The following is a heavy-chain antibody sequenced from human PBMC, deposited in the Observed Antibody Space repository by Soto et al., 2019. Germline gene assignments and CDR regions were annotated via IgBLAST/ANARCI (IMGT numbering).Heavy chain of an antibody. CDR1: GGSFSNYA. Sequence: QVQLVQSGAEVKMPGSSVRVSCKASGGSFSNYAISWVRQAPGQGLEWMGGIIPMFGIGNYAEKFLGRVTITAAESTSTSHMELRSLRSEDRAVYFSARAYRENYFYAMDVWGQGTTVTVSS. D-gene: IGHD1-26*01. J-gene: IGHJ6*02. V-gene: IGHV1-69*01. CDR3: ARAYRENYFYAMDV. CDR2: IIPMFGIG.